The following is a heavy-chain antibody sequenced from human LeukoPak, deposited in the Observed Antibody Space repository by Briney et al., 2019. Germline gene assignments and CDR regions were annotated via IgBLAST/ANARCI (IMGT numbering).Heavy chain of an antibody. CDR3: AREVRVATIPLDRYYYYYMDV. V-gene: IGHV3-20*04. D-gene: IGHD5-12*01. Sequence: GGSLRPSCAASGFTFDDYGMSWVRQAPGKGLEWVSGINWNGGSTGYADSVKGRFTISRDNSKNTLYLQMNSLRAEDTAVYYCAREVRVATIPLDRYYYYYMDVWGKGTTVTVSS. CDR1: GFTFDDYG. J-gene: IGHJ6*03. CDR2: INWNGGST.